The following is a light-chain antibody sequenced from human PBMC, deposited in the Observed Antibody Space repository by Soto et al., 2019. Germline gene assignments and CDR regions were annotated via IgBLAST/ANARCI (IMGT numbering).Light chain of an antibody. Sequence: QSVLTQPASVSGSPGQSITISCTGTNTDVGVYNYVSWYQQHPGKAPKLMIYEVSNRPSGISGRFSGSKSGNTASLTISGLQTEDEADYYCTSYTSDSTLLFGGGTKVTVL. CDR2: EVS. CDR3: TSYTSDSTLL. V-gene: IGLV2-14*01. J-gene: IGLJ3*02. CDR1: NTDVGVYNY.